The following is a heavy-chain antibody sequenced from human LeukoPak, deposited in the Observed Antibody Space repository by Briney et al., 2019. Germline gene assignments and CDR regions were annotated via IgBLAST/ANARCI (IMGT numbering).Heavy chain of an antibody. D-gene: IGHD5-24*01. J-gene: IGHJ4*02. CDR1: GYTFTGYY. V-gene: IGHV1-2*02. CDR3: ARDGERREGYNGLEY. Sequence: ASVKVSCKASGYTFTGYYMHWVRQAPGQGLEWMGWINPNSGGTNYAQKFQGRVTMTRDTSISTAYMELSRLRSDDTAVYYCARDGERREGYNGLEYWGQGTLVTVSS. CDR2: INPNSGGT.